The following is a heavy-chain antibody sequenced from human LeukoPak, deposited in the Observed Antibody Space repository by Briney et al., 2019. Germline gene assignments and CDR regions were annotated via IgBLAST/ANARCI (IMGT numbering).Heavy chain of an antibody. CDR1: GFTFSSYW. V-gene: IGHV3-74*01. Sequence: GGSLRLSCAASGFTFSSYWMHWVRQARGKGLMWVSRINNDGSTAFYADSVQGRFTISRDNAKNTLYLQMNSLRAEDTAVYYCAKDLVLLVAGTTGYFDYWGQGTLVTVSS. CDR3: AKDLVLLVAGTTGYFDY. CDR2: INNDGSTA. J-gene: IGHJ4*02. D-gene: IGHD6-19*01.